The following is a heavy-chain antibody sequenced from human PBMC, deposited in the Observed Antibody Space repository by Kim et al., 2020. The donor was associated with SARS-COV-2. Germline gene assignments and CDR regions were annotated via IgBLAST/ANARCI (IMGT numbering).Heavy chain of an antibody. J-gene: IGHJ6*02. CDR3: AKDRNYGGTSMDV. CDR1: GFNLGSYG. Sequence: GGSLRLSCAASGFNLGSYGMHWVRQAPGKGLEWVAVISYEGSSKNYGESVKGRFTISRDNSRNTLDLQMNSLRAEDTAIYYCAKDRNYGGTSMDVWGQGTTVIVSS. CDR2: ISYEGSSK. D-gene: IGHD4-17*01. V-gene: IGHV3-30*18.